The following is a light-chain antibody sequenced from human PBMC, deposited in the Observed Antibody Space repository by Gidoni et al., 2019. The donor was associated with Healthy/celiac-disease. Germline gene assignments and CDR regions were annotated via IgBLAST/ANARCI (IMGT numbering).Light chain of an antibody. CDR1: QCVSSSY. J-gene: IGKJ3*01. Sequence: EIVLTQSPGTLSLSPGERATLSCRASQCVSSSYLAWYQQKPGQAPRLLIYGASSRATGIPDRFSGSGSGTDFTLTISRLEPEDFAVYYCQQYGSPFTFGPGTKVDIK. CDR3: QQYGSPFT. V-gene: IGKV3-20*01. CDR2: GAS.